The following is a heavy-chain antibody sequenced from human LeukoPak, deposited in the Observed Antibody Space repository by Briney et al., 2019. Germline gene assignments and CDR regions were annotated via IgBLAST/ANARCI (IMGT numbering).Heavy chain of an antibody. D-gene: IGHD5-18*01. J-gene: IGHJ4*02. CDR3: AKDIYSYGELDH. CDR1: GFTFSNYG. CDR2: IRYDARNI. Sequence: PGGSLRLSCAASGFTFSNYGMHWVRQAPGKGLEWVAFIRYDARNIYYADSVKGRFTISRDNSKKTLYLQMNSLRAEDTALYYCAKDIYSYGELDHWGQGALVIVSS. V-gene: IGHV3-30*02.